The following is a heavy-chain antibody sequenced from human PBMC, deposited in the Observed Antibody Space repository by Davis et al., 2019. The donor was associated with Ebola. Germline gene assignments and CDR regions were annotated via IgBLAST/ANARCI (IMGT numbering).Heavy chain of an antibody. Sequence: GGSLRLSCAASGFTFSDYYMSWIRQAPGKGLEWVAVIWYDGSNKYYADSVKGRFTISRDNSKNTLYLQMNSLRAEDTAVYYCATLSLGYCSSTSCYAGYGMDVWGQGTTVTVSS. D-gene: IGHD2-2*01. CDR3: ATLSLGYCSSTSCYAGYGMDV. CDR2: IWYDGSNK. CDR1: GFTFSDYY. V-gene: IGHV3-33*08. J-gene: IGHJ6*02.